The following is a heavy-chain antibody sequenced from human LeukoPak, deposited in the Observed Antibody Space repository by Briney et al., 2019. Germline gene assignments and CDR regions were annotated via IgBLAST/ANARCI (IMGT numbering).Heavy chain of an antibody. V-gene: IGHV1-8*03. CDR3: ARGGGYCSGGGCNPEYFQH. J-gene: IGHJ1*01. D-gene: IGHD2-15*01. CDR1: GYTFTSYD. Sequence: ASVKVSCKASGYTFTSYDINWVRQATGQGLEWMGWMNPNSGNTGYAQKFQGRVIITRNTSISTAYMELSSLRSEDTAVYYCARGGGYCSGGGCNPEYFQHWGQGTLVTVSS. CDR2: MNPNSGNT.